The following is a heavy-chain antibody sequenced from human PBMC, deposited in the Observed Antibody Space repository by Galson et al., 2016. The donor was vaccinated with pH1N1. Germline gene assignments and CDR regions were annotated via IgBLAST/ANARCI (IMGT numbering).Heavy chain of an antibody. CDR1: GFTFDTFG. V-gene: IGHV3-23*01. CDR2: IGGSFSAGTT. D-gene: IGHD6-6*01. CDR3: AKDWGWQPVPSPFDY. Sequence: SLRLSCAASGFTFDTFGMTWVRQAPGKGLEWVSSIGGSFSAGTTYYADSAKGRFTISRDNSKNTLYLQMNSLGAEDTAIYYCAKDWGWQPVPSPFDYWGQGTRVTVSS. J-gene: IGHJ4*02.